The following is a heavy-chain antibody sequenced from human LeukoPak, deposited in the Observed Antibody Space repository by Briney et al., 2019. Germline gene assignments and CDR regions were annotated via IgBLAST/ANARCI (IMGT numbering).Heavy chain of an antibody. CDR2: ISGSGGST. Sequence: PGGSLRLSCAASGFTFSSYAMSWVRQTPGKGLEWVSAISGSGGSTYYADSVKGRFTISRDNSKNTLYLQMNSLRAEDTPVYYCAKDREYYGSGSYYRPINWFDPWGQGTLVTVSS. V-gene: IGHV3-23*01. CDR1: GFTFSSYA. J-gene: IGHJ5*02. D-gene: IGHD3-10*01. CDR3: AKDREYYGSGSYYRPINWFDP.